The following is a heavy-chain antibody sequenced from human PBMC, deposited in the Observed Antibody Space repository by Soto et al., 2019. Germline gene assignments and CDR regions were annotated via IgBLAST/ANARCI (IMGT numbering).Heavy chain of an antibody. CDR1: GFTFSSYA. D-gene: IGHD2-2*01. V-gene: IGHV3-30-3*01. Sequence: QVQLEESGGGVVQPGRSLRLSCAASGFTFSSYAMHWLRQAPGKGPEGVAVISYDGSKKYYADSLKGRFIISRDKNTLYLQMNSLKIDDTAVYCCARGHAMDWFDPWGQGTLVTVAS. J-gene: IGHJ5*02. CDR3: ARGHAMDWFDP. CDR2: ISYDGSKK.